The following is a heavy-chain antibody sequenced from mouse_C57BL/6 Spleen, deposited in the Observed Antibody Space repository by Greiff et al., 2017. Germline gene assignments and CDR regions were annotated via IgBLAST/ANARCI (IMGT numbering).Heavy chain of an antibody. D-gene: IGHD2-3*01. Sequence: EVHLVESGGGLVKPGGSLKLSCAASGFTFSDYGMHWVRQAPEKGLEWVAYISSGSSTIYYADTVKGRFTISRDNAKNTLFLQMTSLRSEDTAMYYCARYIDGYFDVWGTGTTVTVSS. CDR3: ARYIDGYFDV. CDR2: ISSGSSTI. V-gene: IGHV5-17*01. CDR1: GFTFSDYG. J-gene: IGHJ1*03.